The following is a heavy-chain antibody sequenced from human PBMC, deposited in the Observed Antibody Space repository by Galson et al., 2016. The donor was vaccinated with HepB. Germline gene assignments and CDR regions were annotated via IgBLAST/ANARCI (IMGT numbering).Heavy chain of an antibody. CDR2: ISYDGGDK. Sequence: SLRLSCAASGFTFSRYGMHWVRQAPGKGLEWVAVISYDGGDKQYADSVKGRFTVSRDNSKNTLFLQMNSLRVEDTAVYYCARPDCGRDCPRDDWGQGTLVTVSS. CDR1: GFTFSRYG. CDR3: ARPDCGRDCPRDD. J-gene: IGHJ4*02. V-gene: IGHV3-30*19. D-gene: IGHD2-21*02.